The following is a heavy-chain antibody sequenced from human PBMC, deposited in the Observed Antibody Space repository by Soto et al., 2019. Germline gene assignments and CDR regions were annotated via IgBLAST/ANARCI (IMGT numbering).Heavy chain of an antibody. CDR2: IDPSDSYT. V-gene: IGHV5-10-1*01. Sequence: GGSLKISCSGSGYSFTSDWISWVRQMPWKGLEWMGRIDPSDSYTNYSPSFQGHVTISADKSISTAYLQWSSLKASDTAMYYCAREQSSSSWSTGGWHGMDVWGQGTTVTVSS. D-gene: IGHD6-13*01. CDR3: AREQSSSSWSTGGWHGMDV. J-gene: IGHJ6*02. CDR1: GYSFTSDW.